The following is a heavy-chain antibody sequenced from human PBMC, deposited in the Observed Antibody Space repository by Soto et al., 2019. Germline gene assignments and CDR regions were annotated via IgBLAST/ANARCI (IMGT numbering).Heavy chain of an antibody. CDR3: ARTIFGVAQSWFDP. J-gene: IGHJ5*02. V-gene: IGHV4-59*08. CDR1: GGSISSYY. D-gene: IGHD3-3*01. Sequence: PSETLSLTCTVSGGSISSYYWSWIRQPPGKGLEWIGYIYYGGSTNYNPSLKSRVTISVDTSKNQFSLKLSSVTAADTAVYYCARTIFGVAQSWFDPWGQGTLVTVSS. CDR2: IYYGGST.